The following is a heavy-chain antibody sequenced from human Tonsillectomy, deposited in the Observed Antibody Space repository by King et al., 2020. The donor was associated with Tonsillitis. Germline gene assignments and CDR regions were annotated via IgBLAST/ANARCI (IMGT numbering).Heavy chain of an antibody. CDR2: IESDGTIT. CDR3: ARVNDYGDYNSFYYGMDV. J-gene: IGHJ6*02. V-gene: IGHV3-74*01. D-gene: IGHD4-17*01. CDR1: GFTFSRYW. Sequence: VQLVESGGGLFQPGGSLRLSCAASGFTFSRYWMHWVRQAPGKGLVWVSRIESDGTITTYADSVKGRFTISRDNGKNTLYLQMNSLRAEDTAVYYCARVNDYGDYNSFYYGMDVWGQGTTVTVSS.